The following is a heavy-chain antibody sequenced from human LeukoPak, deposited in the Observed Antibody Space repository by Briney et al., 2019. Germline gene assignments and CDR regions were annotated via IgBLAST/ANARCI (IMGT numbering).Heavy chain of an antibody. V-gene: IGHV3-7*01. J-gene: IGHJ4*02. CDR3: AREGVGDFFDY. Sequence: GGSLRLSCAASGFTFSSYWMSWVRQAPGKGLEGVANIEQDGSEKYYVDSVKGRFTISRDNAKNSLYLQMNSLRAEDTAVYYCAREGVGDFFDYWGQGTLVTVSS. D-gene: IGHD3-10*01. CDR2: IEQDGSEK. CDR1: GFTFSSYW.